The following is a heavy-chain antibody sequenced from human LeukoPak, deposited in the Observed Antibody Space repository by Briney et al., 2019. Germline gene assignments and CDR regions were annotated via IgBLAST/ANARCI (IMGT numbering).Heavy chain of an antibody. CDR1: GGSISSSSYY. V-gene: IGHV4-39*07. J-gene: IGHJ3*02. Sequence: SETLSLTCTVSGGSISSSSYYWGWIRQPPGKGLEWIGSIYYSGSTYYNPSLKSRVTISVDTSKNQFSLKLSSVTAADTAVYYCARDKSDILTGYLDAFDIWGQGTMVTVSS. D-gene: IGHD3-9*01. CDR2: IYYSGST. CDR3: ARDKSDILTGYLDAFDI.